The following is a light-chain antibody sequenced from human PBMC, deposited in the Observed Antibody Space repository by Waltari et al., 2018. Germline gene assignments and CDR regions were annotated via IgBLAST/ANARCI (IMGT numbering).Light chain of an antibody. CDR2: DVS. Sequence: QSALSQQPASVSGFPGQSITISCTGGNRDIGGYNFVAWHQQNPGKVPKLIIYDVSYRPSGVSRLFSGSKSGNTASLTISGLKAEDEADYYCSSYANSNTLLFGGGTKLAVL. CDR1: NRDIGGYNF. CDR3: SSYANSNTLL. J-gene: IGLJ2*01. V-gene: IGLV2-14*03.